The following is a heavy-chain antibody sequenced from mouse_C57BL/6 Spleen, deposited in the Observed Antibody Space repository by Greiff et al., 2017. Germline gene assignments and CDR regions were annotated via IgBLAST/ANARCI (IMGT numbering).Heavy chain of an antibody. J-gene: IGHJ4*01. CDR2: IYPGDGDT. D-gene: IGHD2-10*02. CDR1: GYAFSSYW. CDR3: AREYDYDAMDY. V-gene: IGHV1-80*01. Sequence: QVQLQQSGAELVKPGASVKISCKASGYAFSSYWMHWVKQRPGKGLEWIGQIYPGDGDTNYNGKFKGKATLTADKSSSTAYMQLSSLTSEDSAVYFCAREYDYDAMDYWGQGTSVTVSS.